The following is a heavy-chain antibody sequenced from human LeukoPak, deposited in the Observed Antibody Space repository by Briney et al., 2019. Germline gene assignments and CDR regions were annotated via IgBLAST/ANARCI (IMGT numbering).Heavy chain of an antibody. Sequence: GGSLRLSCAASGFTFSSYAMHWVRQAPGKGLEWVAVISYDGSNKYYADSVKGRFTISRDNSKNTLYLQMNSLRAEDTAVYYCARAVQKAEDYWGQGTLVTVSS. CDR2: ISYDGSNK. D-gene: IGHD3-10*01. J-gene: IGHJ4*02. CDR3: ARAVQKAEDY. V-gene: IGHV3-30-3*01. CDR1: GFTFSSYA.